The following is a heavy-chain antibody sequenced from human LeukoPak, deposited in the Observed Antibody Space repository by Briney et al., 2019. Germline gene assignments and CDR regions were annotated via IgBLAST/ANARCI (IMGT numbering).Heavy chain of an antibody. CDR2: INPETGGT. J-gene: IGHJ4*02. Sequence: GASVKVSCKASGYSFTDYYMHWVRQAPGQGLEWMGSINPETGGTNYARKFQGRVTMTTDTTISTAYMQLSRLRSDDTAAYYCASGLNSRSSSCWGQGTRVTVSS. V-gene: IGHV1-2*02. CDR1: GYSFTDYY. CDR3: ASGLNSRSSSC. D-gene: IGHD6-13*01.